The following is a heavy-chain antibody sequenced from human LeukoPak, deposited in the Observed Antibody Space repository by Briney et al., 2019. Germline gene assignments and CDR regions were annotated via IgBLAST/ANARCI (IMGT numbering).Heavy chain of an antibody. V-gene: IGHV4-59*01. CDR2: IYCSGST. CDR3: ARRLYGGNFDK. J-gene: IGHJ4*02. D-gene: IGHD4-23*01. CDR1: GGSISSYY. Sequence: SETLSHTCTVSGGSISSYYWSWIRQPPGKGLECIGYIYCSGSTSYSPSLKSRVTISVDASKNQFSLKLSSVAAADTAVYYCARRLYGGNFDKCGQGTLVTVSS.